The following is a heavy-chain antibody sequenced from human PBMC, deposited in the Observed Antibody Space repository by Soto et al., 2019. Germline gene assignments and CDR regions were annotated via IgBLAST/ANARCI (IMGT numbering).Heavy chain of an antibody. D-gene: IGHD2-15*01. J-gene: IGHJ1*01. CDR2: SSAYNGNT. V-gene: IGHV1-18*01. CDR3: ARAGGVDPRTGGY. CDR1: GYTFTSYG. Sequence: QVQLVQSGAEVKKPGASVKVSCKASGYTFTSYGISWVRQAPGQGLEWMGWSSAYNGNTNYAQKLQGRVTMTTDTSTRTAYRELRRLRSDDTAGYYWARAGGVDPRTGGYWGQGTLVTVSS.